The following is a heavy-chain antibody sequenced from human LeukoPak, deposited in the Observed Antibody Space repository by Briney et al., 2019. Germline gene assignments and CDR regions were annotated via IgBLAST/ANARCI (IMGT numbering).Heavy chain of an antibody. CDR1: GFTFDDYA. Sequence: PGGSLRLSCAASGFTFDDYAMDWVRQAPGKGLEWVSLISGDGGSTYYADSVKGRFTISRDNSKNSLYLQMNSLRTEDTALYYGAKDSDFWSGYYFDNWGQGTLVTVSS. CDR3: AKDSDFWSGYYFDN. D-gene: IGHD3-3*01. CDR2: ISGDGGST. V-gene: IGHV3-43*02. J-gene: IGHJ4*02.